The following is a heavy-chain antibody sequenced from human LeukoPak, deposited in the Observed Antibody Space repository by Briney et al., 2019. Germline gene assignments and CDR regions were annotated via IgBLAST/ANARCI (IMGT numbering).Heavy chain of an antibody. V-gene: IGHV4-4*09. CDR3: ARHDKYCSSTSCYTWFDY. J-gene: IGHJ4*02. D-gene: IGHD2-2*02. CDR1: GGSISSYY. Sequence: SETLSLTCTVSGGSISSYYWSWIRQPPGKGLEWIGYIYTSGSTNYNPPLKSRVTISVDTSKNQFSLKLSSVTAADTAVYYCARHDKYCSSTSCYTWFDYWGQGTLVTVSS. CDR2: IYTSGST.